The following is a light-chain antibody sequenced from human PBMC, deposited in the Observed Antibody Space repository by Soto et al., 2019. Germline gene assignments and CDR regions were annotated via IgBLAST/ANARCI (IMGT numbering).Light chain of an antibody. Sequence: DVQMTQSPSTLSASVGDRVTITCRASQSVTSWLAWYQQKPGKAPKVLIYDASSLESGVPSRFSGSGSGTEFTLTISSLHPYDFATYYCHHYNSYPGTFGQGTKVEIK. CDR3: HHYNSYPGT. J-gene: IGKJ1*01. V-gene: IGKV1-5*01. CDR1: QSVTSW. CDR2: DAS.